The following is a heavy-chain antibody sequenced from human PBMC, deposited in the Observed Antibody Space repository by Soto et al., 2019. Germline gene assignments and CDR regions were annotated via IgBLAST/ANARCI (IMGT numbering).Heavy chain of an antibody. J-gene: IGHJ4*02. D-gene: IGHD3-16*01. CDR2: IYHGGSI. CDR3: ARHWDWGSLTY. CDR1: GGSISSDY. Sequence: QVQLQESGPGLVKPSETLSLTCTVSGGSISSDYWSWIRQPPGKGLEWIGYIYHGGSINYNPSLESRVAISVDTSKNQFSLKLTSVTAADTAVHYCARHWDWGSLTYWGQGTLVTVSS. V-gene: IGHV4-59*08.